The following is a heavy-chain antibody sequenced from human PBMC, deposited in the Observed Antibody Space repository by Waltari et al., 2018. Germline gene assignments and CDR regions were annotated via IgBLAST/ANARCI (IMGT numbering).Heavy chain of an antibody. CDR3: GRLVSGGCPFDY. Sequence: QLQLQESGPGLVKPSETLSLTCTVSGCSISSSRYYWGWIRQPPGKGLEWIGSIYYSGRYYEDSVRRRRASISEDTSKTLFWQKMSPVTAADAAVYYWGRLVSGGCPFDYWGQGTLVTVSS. J-gene: IGHJ4*02. D-gene: IGHD6-19*01. CDR1: GCSISSSRYY. CDR2: IYYSGRY. V-gene: IGHV4-39*01.